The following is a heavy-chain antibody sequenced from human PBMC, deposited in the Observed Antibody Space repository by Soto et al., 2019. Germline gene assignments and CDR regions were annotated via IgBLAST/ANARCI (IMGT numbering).Heavy chain of an antibody. CDR2: IYHSGNS. CDR1: GGSMSDFGLY. Sequence: QLRLRESGTGLVKPSETLSLKCSVSGGSMSDFGLYWGWVRQSPGQGLEWIANIYHSGNSYFNPSLHCRLSMSIDTSKDQVSLSLRSVTAADSALYDCALDWGAQYGYYRNFDPWGPGTLVTGSS. V-gene: IGHV4-39*01. CDR3: ALDWGAQYGYYRNFDP. D-gene: IGHD4-17*01. J-gene: IGHJ5*02.